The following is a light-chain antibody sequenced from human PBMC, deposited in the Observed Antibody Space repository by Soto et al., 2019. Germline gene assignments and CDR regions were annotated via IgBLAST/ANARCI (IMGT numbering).Light chain of an antibody. V-gene: IGKV1-5*01. J-gene: IGKJ1*01. CDR3: QQYETFSGT. CDR2: DAS. Sequence: DIEITQSPSTLSASMGDTVTVTCRASQSVIGWLAWYQQKPGEAPKLLIYDASALPRGVPSRFSGSGSGTKFTLTIASLQPDDFATYYCQQYETFSGTFGPGTKVDIK. CDR1: QSVIGW.